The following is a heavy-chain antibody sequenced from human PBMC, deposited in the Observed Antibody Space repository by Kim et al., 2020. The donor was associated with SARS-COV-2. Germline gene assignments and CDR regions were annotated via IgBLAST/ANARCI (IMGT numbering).Heavy chain of an antibody. V-gene: IGHV1-69*13. D-gene: IGHD3-10*01. J-gene: IGHJ6*02. Sequence: SVKVSCKASGGTFSSYAISWVRQAPGQGLEWMGGIIPIFGTANYAQKFQGRVTITADESTSTAYMELSSLRSEDTAVYYCARGSPPGFSGGEYGYYYGMDVWGQGTTVTVSS. CDR3: ARGSPPGFSGGEYGYYYGMDV. CDR1: GGTFSSYA. CDR2: IIPIFGTA.